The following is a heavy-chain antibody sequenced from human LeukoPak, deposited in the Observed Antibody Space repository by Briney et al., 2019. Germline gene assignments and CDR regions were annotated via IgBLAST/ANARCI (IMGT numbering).Heavy chain of an antibody. CDR2: INHSGST. CDR3: ARGGSRLPLYYYYYYYMDV. J-gene: IGHJ6*03. D-gene: IGHD6-25*01. CDR1: GGSFSGYY. V-gene: IGHV4-34*01. Sequence: SETLSLTCAVYGGSFSGYYWSWIRQPPGKGLEWIGEINHSGSTNYNPSLKSRVTISVDTSKNQFSLKLSSVTAADTAVYYCARGGSRLPLYYYYYYYMDVRGKGTTVTVSS.